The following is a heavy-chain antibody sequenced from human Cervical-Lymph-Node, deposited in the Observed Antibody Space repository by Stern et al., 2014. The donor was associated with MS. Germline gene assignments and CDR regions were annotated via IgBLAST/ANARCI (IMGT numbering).Heavy chain of an antibody. CDR3: ARGPYNRDFFEY. CDR2: IIPVVGTA. V-gene: IGHV1-69*01. Sequence: MQLEESGAEVRKPGSSVKVSCKASGGTFSRYGIRWVRQAPGQGLEWMGGIIPVVGTADYAEQFQGRVTITADGSTSTAYMELSSLTSADTAVYYCARGPYNRDFFEYWGQGTLVTVSS. D-gene: IGHD1-1*01. J-gene: IGHJ4*02. CDR1: GGTFSRYG.